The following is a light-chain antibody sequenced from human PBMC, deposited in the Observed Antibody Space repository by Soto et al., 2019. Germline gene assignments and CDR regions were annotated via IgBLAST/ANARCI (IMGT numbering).Light chain of an antibody. V-gene: IGLV3-21*04. Sequence: SYELTQPPSVSVAPGKTARITCGGNIIGSKSVHWYQQKPGQAPVLVIYYDSDRPSGIPERFSGSNSGNTATLTISRVEAGDEADYYCQVWDSSSDHVVFGGGTKLTVL. J-gene: IGLJ2*01. CDR3: QVWDSSSDHVV. CDR2: YDS. CDR1: IIGSKS.